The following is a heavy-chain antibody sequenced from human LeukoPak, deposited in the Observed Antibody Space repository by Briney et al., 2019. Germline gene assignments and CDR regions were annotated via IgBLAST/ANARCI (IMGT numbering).Heavy chain of an antibody. CDR2: ISYSGST. J-gene: IGHJ4*01. Sequence: PPETLSVTCAVSGGSISTYHCRWIRQPPGKGLEWIGYISYSGSTNYNPSLKSRVTISVDTSKSQFSLKLSSVTAADTAVYYCARHLDYFGSRSYEYWG. CDR1: GGSISTYH. V-gene: IGHV4-59*08. CDR3: ARHLDYFGSRSYEY. D-gene: IGHD3-10*01.